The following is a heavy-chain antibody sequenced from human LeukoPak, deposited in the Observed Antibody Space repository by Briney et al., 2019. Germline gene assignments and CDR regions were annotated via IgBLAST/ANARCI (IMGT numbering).Heavy chain of an antibody. CDR1: GGSFSGYY. CDR3: ARDRLNYDILTGYVRLGAFDI. V-gene: IGHV4-34*01. Sequence: PSETLSPTCAVYGGSFSGYYWSWIRQPPGNGLEWIGEINHSGSTNYNPSLKSRVTTSVDTSKNQFSLKLSSVTAADTAVYYCARDRLNYDILTGYVRLGAFDIWGQGTMVTVSS. D-gene: IGHD3-9*01. CDR2: INHSGST. J-gene: IGHJ3*02.